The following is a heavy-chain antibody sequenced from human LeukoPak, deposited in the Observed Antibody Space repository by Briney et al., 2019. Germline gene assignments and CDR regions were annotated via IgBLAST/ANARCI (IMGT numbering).Heavy chain of an antibody. J-gene: IGHJ4*02. CDR2: FSAYNGNT. CDR3: ARPIRDILTGYYVGYFDY. V-gene: IGHV1-18*01. CDR1: GYTFTSYG. D-gene: IGHD3-9*01. Sequence: GASVKVSCKASGYTFTSYGISWVRQAPGQGLEWMGWFSAYNGNTNYAQKLQGRVTMTTDTSTSTAYMELRSLRSDDTAVYYCARPIRDILTGYYVGYFDYWGQGTLVTVSS.